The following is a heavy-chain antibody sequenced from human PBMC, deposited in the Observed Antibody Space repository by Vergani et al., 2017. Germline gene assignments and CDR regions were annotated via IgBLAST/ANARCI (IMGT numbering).Heavy chain of an antibody. V-gene: IGHV1-2*02. CDR1: GYTFTGYY. D-gene: IGHD3-16*01. CDR2: INPNSGGT. CDR3: ARDEQGVYYYGMDV. J-gene: IGHJ6*02. Sequence: QVQLVQSGAEVKKPGASVKVSCKASGYTFTGYYMHWVRQAPGQGLEWMGWINPNSGGTNYAQKFQGRVTMARDTSISTAYMELGRLRSDDTAVYYCARDEQGVYYYGMDVWGQGTTVTVSS.